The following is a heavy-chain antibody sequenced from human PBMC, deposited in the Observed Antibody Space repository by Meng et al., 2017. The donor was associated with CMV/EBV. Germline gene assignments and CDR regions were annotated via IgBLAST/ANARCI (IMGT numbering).Heavy chain of an antibody. V-gene: IGHV4-39*07. D-gene: IGHD3-3*01. CDR3: ASRITIFGVVTAFDP. CDR1: GGSCSSSSYY. Sequence: LQRQQYGTGLVKSSAALSLTCPVSGGSCSSSSYYWGWIRQPPGKGLGWIGSIYYSGSTYYNPSLKSRVTISVDKSKNQFSLKLSSVTAADTAVYYCASRITIFGVVTAFDPWGQGTLVTVSS. CDR2: IYYSGST. J-gene: IGHJ5*02.